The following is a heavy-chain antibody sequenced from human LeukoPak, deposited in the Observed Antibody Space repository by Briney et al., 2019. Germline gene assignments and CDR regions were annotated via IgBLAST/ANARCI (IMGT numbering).Heavy chain of an antibody. J-gene: IGHJ5*02. V-gene: IGHV1-46*01. CDR1: GYTFTSYY. CDR2: INPSGGST. D-gene: IGHD3-3*01. CDR3: ARGLRITIFGVVNDNWFDP. Sequence: ASVKVSCKASGYTFTSYYMHWVRQAPGQERDGMGIINPSGGSTSYAQKFQGRVTFTRDTSTSTVYMELSSLRSEDTAVYYCARGLRITIFGVVNDNWFDPWGQGTLVTVSS.